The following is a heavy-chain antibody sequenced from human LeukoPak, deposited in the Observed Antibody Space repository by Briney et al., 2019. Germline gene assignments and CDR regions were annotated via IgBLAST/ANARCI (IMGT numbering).Heavy chain of an antibody. D-gene: IGHD3-3*01. CDR3: AKPSAPYDFWSGYPLGV. Sequence: GGSLRLSCAASGFTFSSYAMSWVRQAPGKGLEWVSVISGSGGNTYYADSVKGRFTISRDNSKNTLYLQLNSLRAEDTAVYYCAKPSAPYDFWSGYPLGVWGQGTTVTVSS. CDR2: ISGSGGNT. CDR1: GFTFSSYA. V-gene: IGHV3-23*01. J-gene: IGHJ6*02.